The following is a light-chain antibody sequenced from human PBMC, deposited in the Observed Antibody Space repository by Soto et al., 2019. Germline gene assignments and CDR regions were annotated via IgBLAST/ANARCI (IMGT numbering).Light chain of an antibody. CDR1: SSDVGGYNY. J-gene: IGLJ3*02. Sequence: QSALTQPASVSGSPGQSITISCTGTSSDVGGYNYVSWYQQHPGKAPKLMICEVSNRPSGVSNRFSGSKSGNTASLTISGLQAEDEADYYCTSYTTSSTHWVFGGGTKVTVL. V-gene: IGLV2-14*01. CDR3: TSYTTSSTHWV. CDR2: EVS.